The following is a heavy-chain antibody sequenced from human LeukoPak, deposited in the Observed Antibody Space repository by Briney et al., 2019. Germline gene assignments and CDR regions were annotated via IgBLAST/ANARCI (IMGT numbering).Heavy chain of an antibody. V-gene: IGHV4-39*01. J-gene: IGHJ4*02. Sequence: PSETLSLTCTVSGGSISSSSYYWGWIRQPPGKGLEWIGSVYYSGNTYYCPSLKSRVTISRDTSKNQFSLKVSSVTAADTAFYYCARHKAPSHPFDSWGQGTLVTVSS. CDR1: GGSISSSSYY. CDR2: VYYSGNT. CDR3: ARHKAPSHPFDS.